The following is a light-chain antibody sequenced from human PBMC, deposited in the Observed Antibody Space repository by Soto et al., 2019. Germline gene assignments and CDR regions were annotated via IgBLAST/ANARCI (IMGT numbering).Light chain of an antibody. Sequence: EIVLTQSPATLSLSPGERATLSCRASQSVSNYLAWYQHKPGQAPRLLIYGASRRATGIADRFSGSGSGTDFTLTISRLDPEDFAVYYCQQYGGSPWTFGQGTKVDIK. CDR2: GAS. V-gene: IGKV3-20*01. CDR3: QQYGGSPWT. CDR1: QSVSNY. J-gene: IGKJ1*01.